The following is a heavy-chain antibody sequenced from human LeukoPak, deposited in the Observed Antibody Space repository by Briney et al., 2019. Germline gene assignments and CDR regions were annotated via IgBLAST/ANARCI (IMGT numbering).Heavy chain of an antibody. J-gene: IGHJ4*02. CDR1: GFTFSRYW. Sequence: GGSLRLSCAASGFTFSRYWMHWVRQAPGKGLVWVSRINSDGSSTSYADSVKGRFTISRDNAKNTLYLQMNSLRAEDTAVYYCARVSGSFIWFGDTCYFDYWGQGTLVTVSS. D-gene: IGHD3-10*01. V-gene: IGHV3-74*01. CDR2: INSDGSST. CDR3: ARVSGSFIWFGDTCYFDY.